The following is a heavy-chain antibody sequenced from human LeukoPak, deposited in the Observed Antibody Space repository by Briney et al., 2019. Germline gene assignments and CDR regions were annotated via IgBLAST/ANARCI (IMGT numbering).Heavy chain of an antibody. Sequence: GGSLRLSCAASGFTFSSYGMHWVRQAPGKGLEWVAVIWYDGSNKYYADSVKGRFTISRDNSKNTLYLQMNSLRAEDTAVYYCARSPYSIEGYGMDVWGQGTTVTVSS. D-gene: IGHD6-13*01. CDR2: IWYDGSNK. V-gene: IGHV3-33*01. J-gene: IGHJ6*02. CDR3: ARSPYSIEGYGMDV. CDR1: GFTFSSYG.